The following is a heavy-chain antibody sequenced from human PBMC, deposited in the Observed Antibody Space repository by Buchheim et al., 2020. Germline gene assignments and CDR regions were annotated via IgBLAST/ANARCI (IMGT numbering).Heavy chain of an antibody. CDR1: GYTFTGYY. J-gene: IGHJ6*02. V-gene: IGHV1-2*04. CDR2: IDPNSGGT. Sequence: QVQLVQSGAEVKKPGASVKVSCKASGYTFTGYYMHWVRQAPGQGLEWMGWIDPNSGGTNYAQKFQGWVTMTRDTSISTAYMELSRLRSDDTAVYYCARDPFTGTTSDYYYYGMDVWGQGTT. CDR3: ARDPFTGTTSDYYYYGMDV. D-gene: IGHD1-7*01.